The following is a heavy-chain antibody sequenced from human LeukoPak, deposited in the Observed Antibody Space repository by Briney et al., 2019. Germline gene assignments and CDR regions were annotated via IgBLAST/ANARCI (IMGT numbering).Heavy chain of an antibody. D-gene: IGHD3-10*01. Sequence: ASVKVSCKASGYIFTNYAMHWVRQAPGQRLEWMGWINGGNGNTKYSQEFQGRVTITRDTSASTAYMEVSSLRSEDMAVYYCARTASNYYGSGSYYYYYMDVWGKGTTVTVSS. CDR1: GYIFTNYA. V-gene: IGHV1-3*03. CDR3: ARTASNYYGSGSYYYYYMDV. J-gene: IGHJ6*03. CDR2: INGGNGNT.